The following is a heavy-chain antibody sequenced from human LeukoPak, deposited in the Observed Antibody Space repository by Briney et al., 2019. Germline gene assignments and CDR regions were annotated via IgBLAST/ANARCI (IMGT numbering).Heavy chain of an antibody. J-gene: IGHJ4*02. Sequence: ASVKVSCKASGYTFTSYYTHWVRQAPGQGLEWMGIINPSGGSTSYAQKFQGRVTMTRDTSTSTVYMELSSLRSEDTAVYYCARVHQYYDYVWGSYPALTFDYWGQGTLVTVSS. CDR2: INPSGGST. V-gene: IGHV1-46*01. CDR3: ARVHQYYDYVWGSYPALTFDY. CDR1: GYTFTSYY. D-gene: IGHD3-16*02.